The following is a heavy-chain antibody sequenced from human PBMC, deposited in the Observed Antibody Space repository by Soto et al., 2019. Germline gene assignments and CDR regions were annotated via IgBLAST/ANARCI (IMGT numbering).Heavy chain of an antibody. CDR3: AKDGVAHIPLYTSGSSYDH. Sequence: EVQLLESGGGLVQPGGSLRFSCAASGFIFSSYAMSWVRQAPGKGLEWVSAISGSDGSTYYADSVKGRFTISRDNSRNTLYLQMNSLRAEDTAVYYCAKDGVAHIPLYTSGSSYDHWGQGTLVTVSS. J-gene: IGHJ4*02. CDR1: GFIFSSYA. D-gene: IGHD3-22*01. CDR2: ISGSDGST. V-gene: IGHV3-23*01.